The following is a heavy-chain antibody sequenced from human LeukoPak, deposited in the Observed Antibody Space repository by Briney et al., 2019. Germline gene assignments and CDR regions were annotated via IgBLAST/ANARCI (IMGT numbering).Heavy chain of an antibody. CDR1: GFTFSSYG. CDR2: VSYDGSNK. Sequence: PGGPLRLSCAASGFTFSSYGMHWVRQAPGKGLEWVAVVSYDGSNKYYADSVKGRFTISRDNSKNTLYLQMNSLRAEDTAVYYCAKDKLVREYFDYWGQGTLVIVSS. V-gene: IGHV3-30*18. D-gene: IGHD1-1*01. CDR3: AKDKLVREYFDY. J-gene: IGHJ4*02.